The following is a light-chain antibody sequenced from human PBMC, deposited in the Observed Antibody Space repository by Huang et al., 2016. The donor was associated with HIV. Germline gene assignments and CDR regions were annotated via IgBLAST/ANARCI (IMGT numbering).Light chain of an antibody. Sequence: EIVMTQSPATLSVSPGERATLSCRASQSVGSNLAWCQQKPGQAPRLLIHGASTRATGIPARFSGSGSGTECTLTISSLQSEDFAVYYCQQYNNWPPTFGQGTKVEIK. J-gene: IGKJ1*01. CDR2: GAS. V-gene: IGKV3-15*01. CDR3: QQYNNWPPT. CDR1: QSVGSN.